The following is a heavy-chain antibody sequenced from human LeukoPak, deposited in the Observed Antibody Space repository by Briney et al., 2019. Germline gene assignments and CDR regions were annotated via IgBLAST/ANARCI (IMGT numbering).Heavy chain of an antibody. CDR1: GFTFSIYV. CDR2: ISGSSTST. CDR3: AKDRDSSSGSSYLDF. V-gene: IGHV3-23*01. J-gene: IGHJ4*02. D-gene: IGHD6-13*01. Sequence: GGSLRLSCAASGFTFSIYVMTWVRQAPGKGLEWVSGISGSSTSTWYADSVKGRFTIPRDNSKNTLYLQMNSLRAEDTAVYYCAKDRDSSSGSSYLDFWGQGTLVTVSS.